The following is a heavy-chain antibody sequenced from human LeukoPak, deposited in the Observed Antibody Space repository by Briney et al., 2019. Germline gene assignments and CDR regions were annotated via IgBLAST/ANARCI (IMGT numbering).Heavy chain of an antibody. J-gene: IGHJ4*02. D-gene: IGHD3-22*01. V-gene: IGHV3-66*01. CDR3: ARVRSGYYSDY. CDR1: GFTVSSNY. CDR2: IYSGGST. Sequence: GGSLRLSCAASGFTVSSNYMSGVSQAPGKGLEWVSVIYSGGSTYYADSVKGRFTISRDNAKNTLYLQMNSLRAEDTAVYYCARVRSGYYSDYWGQGTLVTVSS.